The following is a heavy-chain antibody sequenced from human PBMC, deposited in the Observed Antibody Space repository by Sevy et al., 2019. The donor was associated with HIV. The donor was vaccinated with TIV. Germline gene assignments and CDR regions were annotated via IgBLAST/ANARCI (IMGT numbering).Heavy chain of an antibody. CDR2: IGAYNGNR. CDR1: GYTFSTYG. Sequence: ASVKVSCKASGYTFSTYGISWVRQAPGQGLEWMGWIGAYNGNRKYGQKFQDRITMTTDTSTSTAYMELRSLRSDDTAVYFCARLSTARGESNWFDPWGQGTLVTVSS. CDR3: ARLSTARGESNWFDP. D-gene: IGHD3-16*01. J-gene: IGHJ5*02. V-gene: IGHV1-18*01.